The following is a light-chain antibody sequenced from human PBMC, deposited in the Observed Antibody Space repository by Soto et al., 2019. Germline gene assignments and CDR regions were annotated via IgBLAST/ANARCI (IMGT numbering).Light chain of an antibody. J-gene: IGKJ1*01. Sequence: IVLTQSPGTLSLSPGESATLSCRASQSISSSYLAWYQQKPGQAPRLLIYGASNRATAIPDRFSGSGSGTDFTLTISRLEPEDVAVYYCQQSDDSPGTFGQGTKVDIK. CDR3: QQSDDSPGT. CDR1: QSISSSY. CDR2: GAS. V-gene: IGKV3-20*01.